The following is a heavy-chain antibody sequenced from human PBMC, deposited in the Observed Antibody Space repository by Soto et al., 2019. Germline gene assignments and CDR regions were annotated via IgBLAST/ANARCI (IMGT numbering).Heavy chain of an antibody. D-gene: IGHD3-3*01. CDR2: ISYDGSNK. J-gene: IGHJ4*02. CDR1: GFTFSSYA. CDR3: ARDRIYTIFAVVPSGVFDY. Sequence: PGGSLRLSCAASGFTFSSYAMHWVRQAPGKGLEWVAVISYDGSNKYYADSVKGRFTISRDNSKNTLYLQMNSLRAEDTAVYYCARDRIYTIFAVVPSGVFDYWGQGTLVTVSS. V-gene: IGHV3-30-3*01.